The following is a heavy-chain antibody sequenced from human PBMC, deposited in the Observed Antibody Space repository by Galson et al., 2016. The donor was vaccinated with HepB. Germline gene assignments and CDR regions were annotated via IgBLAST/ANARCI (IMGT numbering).Heavy chain of an antibody. J-gene: IGHJ5*02. Sequence: SVKVSCKVSGYTLNELLIQWVRQAPGKGPEWMGGYDPEAGTTIYAQKFQGRVTVTEDTSTDTAYMDLSSLRFEDTAVYYCARDRVVVPDVISVWFDPWGQGTLVTVFS. CDR3: ARDRVVVPDVISVWFDP. CDR1: GYTLNELL. CDR2: YDPEAGTT. D-gene: IGHD2-2*02. V-gene: IGHV1-24*01.